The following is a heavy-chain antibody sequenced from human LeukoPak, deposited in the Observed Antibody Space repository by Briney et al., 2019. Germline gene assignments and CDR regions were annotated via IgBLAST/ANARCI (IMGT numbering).Heavy chain of an antibody. CDR1: GGSFSGYY. V-gene: IGHV4-34*01. CDR3: ARGPIGYCSGGSCYSDAFDI. D-gene: IGHD2-15*01. J-gene: IGHJ3*02. CDR2: INHSGST. Sequence: PSETLSHTCAVYGGSFSGYYWSWIRQPPGKGLEWIGEINHSGSTNYNPSLKSRVTISVDTSKNQFSLKLSSVTAADTAVYYCARGPIGYCSGGSCYSDAFDIWGQGTMVTVSS.